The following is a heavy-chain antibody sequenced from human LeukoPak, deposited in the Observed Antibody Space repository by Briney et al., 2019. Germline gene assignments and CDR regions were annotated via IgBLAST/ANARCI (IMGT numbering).Heavy chain of an antibody. D-gene: IGHD2-2*01. J-gene: IGHJ3*02. CDR1: GYTFTSYD. CDR2: MNPNSGNT. V-gene: IGHV1-8*01. Sequence: GASVKVSCKASGYTFTSYDINWVRQATGQGLEWMGWMNPNSGNTGYAQKFQGRVTMTRNTSKSTAYMELSSLRSEDTAVYYCARGSYCSSTSCYAPDDAFDIWGQGTMVTVSS. CDR3: ARGSYCSSTSCYAPDDAFDI.